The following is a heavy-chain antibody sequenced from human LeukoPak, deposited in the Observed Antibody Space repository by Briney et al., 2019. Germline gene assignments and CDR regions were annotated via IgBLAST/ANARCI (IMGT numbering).Heavy chain of an antibody. CDR3: AQDLSYIGLDN. D-gene: IGHD2-15*01. CDR2: INHDGSST. J-gene: IGHJ4*02. V-gene: IGHV3-74*01. CDR1: GFTFSTFW. Sequence: GGSLRLSCATSGFTFSTFWMHWVRQAPGKGLVWVSRINHDGSSTNYADSVKGRFTISRDNAKNTLYLQMNSLRAEDTAVYYCAQDLSYIGLDNWGQGTLVTVSS.